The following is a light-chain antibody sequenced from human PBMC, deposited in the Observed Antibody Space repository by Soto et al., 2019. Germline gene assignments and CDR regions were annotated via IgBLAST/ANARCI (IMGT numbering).Light chain of an antibody. Sequence: QSALTQPPSASGSPGQSVTISCTGTSSDVGFYNYVSWYQQHPDKAPQLMIYEVNKRPSGVPDRFSGSKSGNTASLTVSGLQTDDEAHYYCTSYAGYNNPVVFGGGTKLTVL. CDR3: TSYAGYNNPVV. J-gene: IGLJ3*02. CDR2: EVN. CDR1: SSDVGFYNY. V-gene: IGLV2-8*01.